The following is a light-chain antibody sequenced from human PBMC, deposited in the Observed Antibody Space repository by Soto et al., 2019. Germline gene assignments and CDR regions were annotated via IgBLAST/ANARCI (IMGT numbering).Light chain of an antibody. CDR3: QQYGRSPPFT. V-gene: IGKV3-20*01. CDR2: GAS. Sequence: IVVTQSPGTLSLSPGERATLSCRASQSISSTYIAWYHQNPGQAPRLLIYGASTRATGIPDRFSGSGSGKDFTLTISRLEPEDFAVYFCQQYGRSPPFTFGQGTKVEIK. CDR1: QSISSTY. J-gene: IGKJ2*01.